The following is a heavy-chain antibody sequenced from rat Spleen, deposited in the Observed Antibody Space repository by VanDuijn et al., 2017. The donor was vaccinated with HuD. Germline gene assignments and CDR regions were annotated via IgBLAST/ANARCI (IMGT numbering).Heavy chain of an antibody. CDR1: GFTFNNYW. J-gene: IGHJ2*01. Sequence: EVRLVESGGGLVQPGRSLKLSCVASGFTFNNYWMTWIRQAPGKGLEWVASITNTGGSTYYPDSVKGRFTISRDNAKSTLYLQMNSLRSEDTATYYCQYYYSGDGYVMDAWGQGVMVTVSS. CDR2: ITNTGGST. V-gene: IGHV5-31*01. D-gene: IGHD1-1*01. CDR3: QYYYSGDGYVMDA.